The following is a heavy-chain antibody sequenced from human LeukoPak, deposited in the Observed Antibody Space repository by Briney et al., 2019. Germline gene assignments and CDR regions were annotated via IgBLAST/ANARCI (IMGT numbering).Heavy chain of an antibody. CDR2: MNPNSGNT. CDR3: ARHELATSAFDI. CDR1: GYTFTSYD. V-gene: IGHV1-8*03. D-gene: IGHD1-26*01. J-gene: IGHJ3*02. Sequence: ASVKVSCKASGYTFTSYDINWVRQATGQGLEWMGWMNPNSGNTGYAQKFQGRVTITRNTSISTAYMELSSLRSEDTAVYYCARHELATSAFDIWGQGTMVTVSS.